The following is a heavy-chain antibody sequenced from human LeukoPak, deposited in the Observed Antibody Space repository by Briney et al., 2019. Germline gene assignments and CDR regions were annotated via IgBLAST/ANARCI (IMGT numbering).Heavy chain of an antibody. CDR2: ISWNSGSI. J-gene: IGHJ4*02. Sequence: GGSLRLSCAASGFTLDDYAMHWVRQAPGKGLEWVSGISWNSGSIGYADSVKGRFTISRDNAKNSLYLQMNSLRAEDTAVYYCARDLVAYYYDSSGSYWGQGTLVTVSS. CDR3: ARDLVAYYYDSSGSY. D-gene: IGHD3-22*01. CDR1: GFTLDDYA. V-gene: IGHV3-9*01.